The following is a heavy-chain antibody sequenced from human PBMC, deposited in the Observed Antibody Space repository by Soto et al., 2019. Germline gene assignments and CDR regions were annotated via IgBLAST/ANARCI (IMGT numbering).Heavy chain of an antibody. CDR2: IYHSGST. CDR3: ARDLWGYCGTDCFPLDV. Sequence: SETLSLTCAVSGGSISSGGYSWSWIRQPPGKGLEWIGYIYHSGSTYYNPSLKSRVTISVDTSKNQFSLKLNSVTAADTAVYYCARDLWGYCGTDCFPLDVWGQGTTVTVSS. CDR1: GGSISSGGYS. V-gene: IGHV4-30-2*01. J-gene: IGHJ6*02. D-gene: IGHD2-21*02.